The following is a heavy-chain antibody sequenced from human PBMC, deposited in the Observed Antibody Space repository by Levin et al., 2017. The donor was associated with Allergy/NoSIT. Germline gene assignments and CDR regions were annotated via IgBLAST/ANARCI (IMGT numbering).Heavy chain of an antibody. Sequence: SQTLSLTCTVSGGSFSDYFWNWIRQSPGKGLEWIGYVYYSGSTTYNPSLRGRVTISRDTSKNQFSLNVNSVTAADTAVYYCARTGDSSSLSGVPYWGHGTLVTVSS. CDR3: ARTGDSSSLSGVPY. D-gene: IGHD6-13*01. J-gene: IGHJ4*01. CDR1: GGSFSDYF. V-gene: IGHV4-59*03. CDR2: VYYSGST.